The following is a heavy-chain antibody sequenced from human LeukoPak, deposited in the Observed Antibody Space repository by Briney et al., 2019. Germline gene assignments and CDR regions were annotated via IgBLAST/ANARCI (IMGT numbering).Heavy chain of an antibody. CDR3: AKASAWELLGYFQH. CDR1: GFTFSSYA. Sequence: GGSLRLSCAASGFTFSSYAMSWVRQAPGKGLEWVSAFSGSGGSTYYADSVKGRFTISRDNSKNTLYLQMNSLRAEDTAVYYCAKASAWELLGYFQHWGQGTLVTVSS. V-gene: IGHV3-23*01. CDR2: FSGSGGST. D-gene: IGHD1-26*01. J-gene: IGHJ1*01.